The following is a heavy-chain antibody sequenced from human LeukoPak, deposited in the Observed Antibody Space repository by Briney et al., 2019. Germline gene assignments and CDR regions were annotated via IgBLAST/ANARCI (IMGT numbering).Heavy chain of an antibody. D-gene: IGHD6-19*01. CDR2: ISSTSSYI. Sequence: GGSLRLSCAASGFTFSTYSMSWVRQAPGKGLQWVSSISSTSSYIYYADSVKGRFTISRDNAKNSLYLQMNSLRAEDTAVYYCARYRIAVTDPFDYWAREPWSPSPQ. CDR3: ARYRIAVTDPFDY. CDR1: GFTFSTYS. V-gene: IGHV3-21*01. J-gene: IGHJ4*02.